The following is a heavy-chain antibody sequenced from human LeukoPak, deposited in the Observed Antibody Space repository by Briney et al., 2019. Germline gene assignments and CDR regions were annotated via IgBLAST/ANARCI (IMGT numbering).Heavy chain of an antibody. D-gene: IGHD3-22*01. Sequence: NSSETLSLTCTVSGGSISSYYWSWIRQPPGKGLEWIGYIYYSGSTNYNPSLKSRVTISVDTSKNQFSLKLSSVTAADTAVYYCARDLGGNYYDSSGYYDYWGQGTLVTVSS. CDR2: IYYSGST. CDR3: ARDLGGNYYDSSGYYDY. CDR1: GGSISSYY. V-gene: IGHV4-59*12. J-gene: IGHJ4*02.